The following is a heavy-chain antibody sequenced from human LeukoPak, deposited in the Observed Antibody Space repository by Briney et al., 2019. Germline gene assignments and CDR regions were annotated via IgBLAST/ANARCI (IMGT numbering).Heavy chain of an antibody. J-gene: IGHJ5*02. CDR2: IYYSGST. D-gene: IGHD6-6*01. V-gene: IGHV4-39*01. CDR3: ARWSLAAQSIGNWFDP. Sequence: SETLSLTCTVSGGSISSSSYYWGWIRQPPGKGLEWIGSIYYSGSTYYNPSLKSRVTISVDTSKNQFSLKLSSVTAADTAVYYCARWSLAAQSIGNWFDPWGQGTLVTVSS. CDR1: GGSISSSSYY.